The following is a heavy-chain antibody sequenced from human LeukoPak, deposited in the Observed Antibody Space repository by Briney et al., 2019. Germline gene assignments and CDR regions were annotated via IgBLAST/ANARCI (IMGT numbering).Heavy chain of an antibody. V-gene: IGHV3-48*03. CDR2: ISSSGSTI. CDR1: GFTFDDYG. Sequence: GGSLRLSCAASGFTFDDYGMSWVRQAPGKGLEWVSYISSSGSTIYYADSVKGRFTISRDNAKNSLYLQMNSLRAEDTAVYYCSKGSPAFDIWGQGTMVTVSS. CDR3: SKGSPAFDI. J-gene: IGHJ3*02.